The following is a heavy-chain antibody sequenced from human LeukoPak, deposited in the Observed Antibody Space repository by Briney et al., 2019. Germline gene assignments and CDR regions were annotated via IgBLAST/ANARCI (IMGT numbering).Heavy chain of an antibody. Sequence: GESLHFDSKGSGYSFTSYWIGWVRQMPGKGLEWMGIIYPGDSDTRYSPSFQGQVTISADKSISTAYLQWSSLKASDTAMYYCARPLSYDILTGAFDHWGQGTLVTVSS. CDR3: ARPLSYDILTGAFDH. CDR2: IYPGDSDT. CDR1: GYSFTSYW. J-gene: IGHJ5*02. V-gene: IGHV5-51*01. D-gene: IGHD3-9*01.